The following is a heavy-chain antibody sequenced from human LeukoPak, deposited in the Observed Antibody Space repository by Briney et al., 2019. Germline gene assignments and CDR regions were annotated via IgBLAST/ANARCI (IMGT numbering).Heavy chain of an antibody. Sequence: SETLSLTCAVYGGSFGGYYWSWIRQPPGKGLEWIGEINHSGSTNYNPSLKSRVTISVDTSKNQFSLKLSSVTAADTAVYYCARGGPTMIVVVKAFDIWGRGTMVTVSS. CDR1: GGSFGGYY. J-gene: IGHJ3*02. CDR3: ARGGPTMIVVVKAFDI. V-gene: IGHV4-34*01. D-gene: IGHD3-22*01. CDR2: INHSGST.